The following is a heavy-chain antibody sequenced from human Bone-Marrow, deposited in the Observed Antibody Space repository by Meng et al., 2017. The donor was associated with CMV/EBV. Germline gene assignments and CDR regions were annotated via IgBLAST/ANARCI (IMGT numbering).Heavy chain of an antibody. CDR3: ASRAGYSSGWYDSY. J-gene: IGHJ4*02. V-gene: IGHV3-11*01. CDR1: GFTFSDYY. D-gene: IGHD6-19*01. Sequence: GESLKISCADSGFTFSDYYMSWIRQAPGKGLEWVSYISSSGSTVYYADSVKGRFTISRDNAKNSLYLQMNSLRAEDTAVYYCASRAGYSSGWYDSYWGQGTLVTVSS. CDR2: ISSSGSTV.